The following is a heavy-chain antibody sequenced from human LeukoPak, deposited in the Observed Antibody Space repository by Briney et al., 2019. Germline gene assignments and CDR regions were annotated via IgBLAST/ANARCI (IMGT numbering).Heavy chain of an antibody. J-gene: IGHJ4*02. CDR3: AIGPDYYDSSGYYY. D-gene: IGHD3-22*01. CDR2: ISSDGSST. Sequence: PGGSLRLSCAASGSTFTSYWMHWVRQAPGKGLVWVSRISSDGSSTNYADSVKGRFTISRDNAKNTLYLQMNSLRAEDTAVYYCAIGPDYYDSSGYYYWGQGTLVTVSS. CDR1: GSTFTSYW. V-gene: IGHV3-74*01.